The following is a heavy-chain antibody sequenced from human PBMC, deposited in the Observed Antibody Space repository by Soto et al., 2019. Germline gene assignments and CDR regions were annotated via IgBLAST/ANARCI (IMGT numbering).Heavy chain of an antibody. D-gene: IGHD6-19*01. CDR3: VREGSGWYSRGSLDF. V-gene: IGHV3-23*01. CDR1: GFTFSSYW. CDR2: ISGSGGSA. Sequence: PGGSLRLSCAASGFTFSSYWMHWVRQAAGMGLEWVSVISGSGGSADYADSVQGRFTISRDNSKNTLYLQMNSLRAEDTAIYYCVREGSGWYSRGSLDFWGRGTMVTVSS. J-gene: IGHJ3*01.